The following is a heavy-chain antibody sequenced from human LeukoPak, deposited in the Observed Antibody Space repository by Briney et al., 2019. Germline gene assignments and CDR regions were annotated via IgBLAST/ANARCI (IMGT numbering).Heavy chain of an antibody. CDR2: ITYDGSNK. V-gene: IGHV3-30*04. CDR3: ARVEMATISVGYFDY. Sequence: PGRSLRLSCAASGFTFSSYAMHWVRQAPGKGLEWVSAITYDGSNKYYADSVKGRFTISRDNSKNTLYLQMNSLRSEDTAVYYCARVEMATISVGYFDYWGQGTLVTVSS. D-gene: IGHD5-24*01. J-gene: IGHJ4*02. CDR1: GFTFSSYA.